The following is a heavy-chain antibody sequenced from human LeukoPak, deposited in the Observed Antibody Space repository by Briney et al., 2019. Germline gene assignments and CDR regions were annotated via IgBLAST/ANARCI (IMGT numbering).Heavy chain of an antibody. CDR1: GFSFTDYP. CDR2: IRTTAEGAKYA. J-gene: IGHJ4*02. Sequence: PGGSLRLSCATSGFSFTDYPMNWVRQAPGTGLEWISNIRTTAEGAKYAYYADSVKGRVTISRDDGKNTLYLHMNSLRDDDTAVYYCAAGLRYAFDYWGQGILVTVSS. CDR3: AAGLRYAFDY. D-gene: IGHD3-9*01. V-gene: IGHV3-48*02.